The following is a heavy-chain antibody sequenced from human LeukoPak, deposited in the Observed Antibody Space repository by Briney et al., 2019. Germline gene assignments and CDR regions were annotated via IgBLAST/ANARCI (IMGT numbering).Heavy chain of an antibody. V-gene: IGHV3-48*03. D-gene: IGHD1-26*01. CDR2: ISPSGSTI. J-gene: IGHJ4*02. Sequence: GGSLRLSCAASGXTFSSYELNWVRQAPGKGLEWVSFISPSGSTIYYADSVKGRFTISRDNAKNSLHLQMYSLRAEDTAVYYCAREGSGSYYLDYWGQGTLVTVSS. CDR1: GXTFSSYE. CDR3: AREGSGSYYLDY.